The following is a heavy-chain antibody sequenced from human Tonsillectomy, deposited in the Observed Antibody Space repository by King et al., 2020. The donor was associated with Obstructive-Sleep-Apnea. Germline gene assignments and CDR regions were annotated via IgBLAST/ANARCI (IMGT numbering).Heavy chain of an antibody. CDR3: ARRLVITMVRARVPWFDP. Sequence: VQLQQWGAGLLKPSETLSLTCAVYGGSFSGYYWSWIRQPPGKGLEWIGEINHSGSINYNPSLKSRVTISVDTSKNQISLKLSSVTAADTAVYYCARRLVITMVRARVPWFDPWGQETLVTVSS. D-gene: IGHD3-10*01. V-gene: IGHV4-34*01. J-gene: IGHJ5*02. CDR1: GGSFSGYY. CDR2: INHSGSI.